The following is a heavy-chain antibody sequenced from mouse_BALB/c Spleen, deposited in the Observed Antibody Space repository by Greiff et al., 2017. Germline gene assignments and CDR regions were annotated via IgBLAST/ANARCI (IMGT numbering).Heavy chain of an antibody. CDR3: ARGGNYVFWFAY. CDR1: GFTFSSFG. Sequence: EVKLVESGGGLVQPGGSRKLSCAASGFTFSSFGMHWVRQAPEKGLEWVAYISSGSSTIYYADTVKGRFTISRDNPKNTLFLQMTSLRSEDTAMYYCARGGNYVFWFAYWGQGTLVTVSA. CDR2: ISSGSSTI. V-gene: IGHV5-17*02. D-gene: IGHD2-1*01. J-gene: IGHJ3*01.